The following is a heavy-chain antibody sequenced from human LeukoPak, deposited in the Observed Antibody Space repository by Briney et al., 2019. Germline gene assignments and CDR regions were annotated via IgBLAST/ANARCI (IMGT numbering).Heavy chain of an antibody. J-gene: IGHJ6*03. V-gene: IGHV1-8*03. CDR3: ARVHLVYQLLSYYYYMDV. D-gene: IGHD2-2*01. Sequence: ASVKVSCKASGGTFSSYAISWVRQATGQGLEWMGWMNPNSGNTGYAQKFQGRVTITRNTSISTAYMELSSLRSEDTAVYYCARVHLVYQLLSYYYYMDVWGKGTTVTVSS. CDR1: GGTFSSYA. CDR2: MNPNSGNT.